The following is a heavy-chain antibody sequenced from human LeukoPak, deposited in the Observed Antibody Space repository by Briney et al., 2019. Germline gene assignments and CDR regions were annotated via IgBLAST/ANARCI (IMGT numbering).Heavy chain of an antibody. Sequence: GGSLRLSCAASGFTFSSYWMHWVRQAPGKGLVWVSRINSDGSNTNYADSVKGRFTISRDNAKKTLYLQMNSLRAEDTAVYYCAKDGYYYYMDVWGKGTTVTVSS. V-gene: IGHV3-74*01. CDR2: INSDGSNT. CDR3: AKDGYYYYMDV. J-gene: IGHJ6*03. CDR1: GFTFSSYW.